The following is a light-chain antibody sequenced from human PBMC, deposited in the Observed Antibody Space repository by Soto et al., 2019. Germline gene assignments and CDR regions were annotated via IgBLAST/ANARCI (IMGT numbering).Light chain of an antibody. CDR2: AAS. V-gene: IGKV3-11*01. CDR1: QSVSIN. J-gene: IGKJ5*01. CDR3: QQRSDWLPIT. Sequence: EIVLTQSPATLSVSPGERATLSCRASQSVSINLAWYQQKPGQAPRLLIYAASTRPTGLPARFSGSGSGTDFTLTISSLEPEDFAVYYCQQRSDWLPITFGQGTRLEIK.